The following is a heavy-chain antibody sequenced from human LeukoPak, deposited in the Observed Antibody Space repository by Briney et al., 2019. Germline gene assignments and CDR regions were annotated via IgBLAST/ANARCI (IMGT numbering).Heavy chain of an antibody. J-gene: IGHJ4*02. Sequence: GGSLRLSCAASGFTFSSYAMSWVRQAPGKGLEWVSAISGSGGSTYYADSVKGRFTISRDNSKNTMYLQMNLLRAEDTAVYYCAKEVLYGWEVDYWGQGTLVTVSA. V-gene: IGHV3-23*01. CDR2: ISGSGGST. CDR3: AKEVLYGWEVDY. D-gene: IGHD1-26*01. CDR1: GFTFSSYA.